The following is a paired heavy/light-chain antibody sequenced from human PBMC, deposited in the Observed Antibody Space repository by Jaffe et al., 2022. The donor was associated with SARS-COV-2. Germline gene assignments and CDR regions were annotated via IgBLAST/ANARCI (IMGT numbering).Heavy chain of an antibody. J-gene: IGHJ4*02. V-gene: IGHV3-30*18. CDR1: GFTFSNFG. CDR2: ISSDGRNQ. CDR3: AKEDRGFYFDY. Sequence: QVQLVESGGGVVQPGRSLRLSCVASGFTFSNFGIHWVRQAPGKGLEWVAAISSDGRNQYYSKSVRGRFTISSDSSKNTVFLQMNSLRAEDTAVYYCAKEDRGFYFDYWGQGTLVTVSS.
Light chain of an antibody. V-gene: IGKV1-39*01. J-gene: IGKJ3*01. Sequence: DIQMTQSPSSLSVSVGDRVSITCRASQSINTYLHWYQQKPGNAPKLLIYAISSLQSGVPSRFSGSGSGTDFTLTIGSLQPEDVATYYCQQSYSTPPTFGPGTKVDL. CDR1: QSINTY. CDR3: QQSYSTPPT. CDR2: AIS.